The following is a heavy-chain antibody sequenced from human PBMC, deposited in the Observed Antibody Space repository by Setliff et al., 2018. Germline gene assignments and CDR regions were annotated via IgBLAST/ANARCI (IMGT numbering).Heavy chain of an antibody. J-gene: IGHJ4*02. Sequence: ASVKVSCKASGYTFTDYYIHWVRQAPGQGLEWMGRINPDSGGTNYAQKFQGRVTMTRDTSITAAYMELSSLRSEDTAVYYCARGLGFDYWGQGTLVTVSS. CDR1: GYTFTDYY. CDR2: INPDSGGT. D-gene: IGHD7-27*01. CDR3: ARGLGFDY. V-gene: IGHV1-2*06.